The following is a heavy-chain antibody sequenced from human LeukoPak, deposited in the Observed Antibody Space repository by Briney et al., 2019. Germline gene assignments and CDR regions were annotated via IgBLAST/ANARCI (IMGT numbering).Heavy chain of an antibody. V-gene: IGHV3-21*05. CDR3: ARFSVAGFVG. J-gene: IGHJ6*04. Sequence: GALRLSCAASGFTFSSYEMNWVRQAPGKGLEWVSYISSSSSYIYYADSVKGRFTISRDNAKNSLYLQMNSLRAEDTAVYYCARFSVAGFVGWGKGTTVTVSS. D-gene: IGHD6-19*01. CDR2: ISSSSSYI. CDR1: GFTFSSYE.